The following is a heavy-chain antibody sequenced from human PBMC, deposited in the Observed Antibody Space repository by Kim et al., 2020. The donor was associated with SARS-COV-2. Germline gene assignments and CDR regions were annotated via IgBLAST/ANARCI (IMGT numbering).Heavy chain of an antibody. J-gene: IGHJ2*01. CDR1: GFNFGIYA. CDR2: ITGSSGTI. CDR3: AKDKISMDGYWFFDV. D-gene: IGHD2-8*01. V-gene: IGHV3-23*01. Sequence: GGSLRLSCSASGFNFGIYAMAWVRQAPGEGLERVASITGSSGTIAYTSSVKGRFTIYRDNSNNMVYLQMNSLRVEDTAIYYCAKDKISMDGYWFFDVWGRGTLVTVSS.